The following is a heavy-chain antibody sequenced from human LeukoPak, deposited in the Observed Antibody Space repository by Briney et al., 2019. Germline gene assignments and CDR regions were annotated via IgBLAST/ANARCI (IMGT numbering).Heavy chain of an antibody. D-gene: IGHD6-19*01. J-gene: IGHJ4*02. CDR3: ARGQWLVDY. Sequence: GGSLRLSCAASGFTFSSYGMHWVRQAPGKGLEWVAVILSDGSKEFYTDSVKGRFTISRDNSKNTLYLQMNSLRAEDTAVYYCARGQWLVDYWGQGTLVTVSS. CDR1: GFTFSSYG. V-gene: IGHV3-33*01. CDR2: ILSDGSKE.